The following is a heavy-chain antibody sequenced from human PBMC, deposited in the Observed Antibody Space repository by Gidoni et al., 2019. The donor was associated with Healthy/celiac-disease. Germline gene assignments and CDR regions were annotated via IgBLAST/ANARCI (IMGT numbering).Heavy chain of an antibody. CDR1: GFTFSSYD. D-gene: IGHD1-26*01. V-gene: IGHV3-13*01. CDR2: IGTAGDT. Sequence: EVQLVESGGGLVQLGGSLSLSCAASGFTFSSYDMHWVRQATGKGLECVSAIGTAGDTYYPGSVKGRFTISRENAKNSLYLQMNSLRAGDTAVYYCARGGPSGSYYPAFDIWGQGTMVTVSS. J-gene: IGHJ3*02. CDR3: ARGGPSGSYYPAFDI.